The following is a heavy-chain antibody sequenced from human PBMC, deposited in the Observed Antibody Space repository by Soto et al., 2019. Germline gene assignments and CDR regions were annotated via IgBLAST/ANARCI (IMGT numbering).Heavy chain of an antibody. CDR1: GGSISSGGYY. V-gene: IGHV4-31*03. D-gene: IGHD3-10*01. Sequence: SETLSLTSTVSGGSISSGGYYWSWIRQHPGKGLEWIGYIYYSGSTYYNPSLKSRVTISVDTSKNQFSLKLSSVTAADTAVYYCARTPGVLWFGTYGMDVWGQGTTVTVSS. CDR3: ARTPGVLWFGTYGMDV. J-gene: IGHJ6*02. CDR2: IYYSGST.